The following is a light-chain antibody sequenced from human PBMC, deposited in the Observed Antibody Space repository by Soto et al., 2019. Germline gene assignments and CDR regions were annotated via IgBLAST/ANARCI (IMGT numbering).Light chain of an antibody. CDR2: AAS. J-gene: IGKJ1*01. V-gene: IGKV1-39*01. CDR3: QQYYSYSPWT. Sequence: DIQMTQSPSSLSAYVGDRVTITCRASQSISSYLNWYQQNPGKAPKLLIYAASSLQSGVPSRFSGSGSGTEFTLTISSLQPDDFATYYCQQYYSYSPWTFGQGTKVDIK. CDR1: QSISSY.